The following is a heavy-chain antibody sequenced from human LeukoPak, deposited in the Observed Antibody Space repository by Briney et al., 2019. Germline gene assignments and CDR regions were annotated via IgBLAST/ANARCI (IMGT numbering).Heavy chain of an antibody. Sequence: SETLSLTCTVSGGSISSDYWTWIRQPPGKRLQWIGYVSYTGSTNYDASLKSRVTISVDTSKNQFSLKLSSVTAADTAVYFCARDYYDSSGYQYFFDYWGQGTLVTVSS. CDR3: ARDYYDSSGYQYFFDY. CDR1: GGSISSDY. CDR2: VSYTGST. D-gene: IGHD3-22*01. V-gene: IGHV4-59*01. J-gene: IGHJ4*02.